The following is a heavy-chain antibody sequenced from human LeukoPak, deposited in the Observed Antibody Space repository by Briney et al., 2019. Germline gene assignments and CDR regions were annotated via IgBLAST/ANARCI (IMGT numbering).Heavy chain of an antibody. D-gene: IGHD1-26*01. Sequence: SETLSLTCTVSGGSISSYYWSWIRQPPGKGLEWIGYIYYSGSTNYNPSLKSRVTISVDTSKNQFSLKLSSVTAADTAVYYCARAKGVGATKGFDYWGQGTLVTVSS. CDR2: IYYSGST. J-gene: IGHJ4*02. CDR1: GGSISSYY. V-gene: IGHV4-59*12. CDR3: ARAKGVGATKGFDY.